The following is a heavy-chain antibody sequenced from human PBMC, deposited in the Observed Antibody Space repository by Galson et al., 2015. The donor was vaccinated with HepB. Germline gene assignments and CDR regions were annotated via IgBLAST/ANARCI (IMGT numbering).Heavy chain of an antibody. CDR2: ITTRGDYT. J-gene: IGHJ5*01. Sequence: SLRLSCAASGITFTSYNMNWVRQAPGKGLEWVSSITTRGDYTYYADSLKGRFTISRDNAKNSLYLQMDSLRAEDTAVYYCAAAPGPYVSSWFDYWGLGILVTVSS. V-gene: IGHV3-21*06. D-gene: IGHD3-10*02. CDR3: AAAPGPYVSSWFDY. CDR1: GITFTSYN.